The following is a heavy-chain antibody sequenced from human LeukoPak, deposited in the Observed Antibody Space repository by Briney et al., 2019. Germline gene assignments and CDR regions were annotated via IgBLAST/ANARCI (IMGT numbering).Heavy chain of an antibody. J-gene: IGHJ3*02. CDR1: GFTFSSYA. Sequence: GGSLRLSCAASGFTFSSYAMSWVRQAPGKGLEWVSAISGSGGSTYYADSVKGRFTISRDNSKNTLYLQMNSLRAEDTAVYYCARAPPLYCTNGVCYGDAFDIWGQGTMVTVSS. D-gene: IGHD2-8*01. V-gene: IGHV3-23*01. CDR3: ARAPPLYCTNGVCYGDAFDI. CDR2: ISGSGGST.